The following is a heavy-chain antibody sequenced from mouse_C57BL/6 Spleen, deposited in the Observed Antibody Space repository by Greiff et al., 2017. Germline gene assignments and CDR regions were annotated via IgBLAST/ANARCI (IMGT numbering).Heavy chain of an antibody. CDR3: APRHNCFDY. CDR2: VHPNSGST. Sequence: QVQLQQSGAELVKPGASVTLSCKASGYTFTSYWMHWVKQRPGQALEWIGMVHPNSGSTNYNEKVKSKATLTGDKSSSTAFMQLSSLTTEDSAVYYCAPRHNCFDYWGQGTTLTVSS. CDR1: GYTFTSYW. D-gene: IGHD2-12*01. J-gene: IGHJ2*01. V-gene: IGHV1-64*01.